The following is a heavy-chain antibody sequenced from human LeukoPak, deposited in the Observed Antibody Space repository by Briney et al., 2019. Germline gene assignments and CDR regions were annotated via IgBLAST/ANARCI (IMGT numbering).Heavy chain of an antibody. V-gene: IGHV4-59*11. J-gene: IGHJ6*03. D-gene: IGHD3-3*01. CDR2: IYYSGST. CDR3: ARGIRDFWSGYFFYYYMDV. Sequence: SETLSLTCTVSGGSISSHYWSWIRQPPGKGLEWIGYIYYSGSTNYNPSLKSRVTISVDTSKNQFSLKLSSVTAADTAAYYCARGIRDFWSGYFFYYYMDVWGKGTTVTVSS. CDR1: GGSISSHY.